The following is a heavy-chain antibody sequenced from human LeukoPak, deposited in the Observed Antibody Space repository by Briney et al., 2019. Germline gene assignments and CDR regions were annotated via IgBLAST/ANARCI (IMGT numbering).Heavy chain of an antibody. Sequence: GGSLRLSCAASGFSFSSYTMNWVRQAPGKGLEWVSLITHTSSYIDYADSVKGRFTISRDNARNSLYLQMDSLRAEDTAVYYCGRSAPDPAGRSGYYYGIDVWGQGTTVTVSS. CDR3: GRSAPDPAGRSGYYYGIDV. CDR1: GFSFSSYT. D-gene: IGHD3-10*01. J-gene: IGHJ6*02. CDR2: ITHTSSYI. V-gene: IGHV3-21*01.